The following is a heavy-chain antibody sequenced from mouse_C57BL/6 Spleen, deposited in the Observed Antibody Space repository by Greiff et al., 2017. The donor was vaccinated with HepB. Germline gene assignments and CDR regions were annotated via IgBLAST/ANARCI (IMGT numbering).Heavy chain of an antibody. Sequence: EVQLQQSGPELVKPGASVKISCKASGYSFTGYYMNWVKQSPEKSLEWIGEINPSTGGTTYNQKFKAKATLTVDKSSSTAYMQLKSLTSEDSAVYYCARRDGNLFAYWGQGTLVTVSA. D-gene: IGHD2-1*01. CDR1: GYSFTGYY. CDR2: INPSTGGT. J-gene: IGHJ3*01. V-gene: IGHV1-42*01. CDR3: ARRDGNLFAY.